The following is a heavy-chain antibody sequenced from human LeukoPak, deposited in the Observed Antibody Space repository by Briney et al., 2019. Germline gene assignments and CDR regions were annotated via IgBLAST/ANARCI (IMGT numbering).Heavy chain of an antibody. J-gene: IGHJ3*02. V-gene: IGHV3-23*01. D-gene: IGHD1-26*01. Sequence: GGSLRLSCAASGFTFSSYAMSWVRQAPGKGLEWVSAISGSGGSTYYADSVKGRFTISRDNSKNTLYLQMNSLRAEDTAVYYCAREWELLGRVDAAFDIWGQGTMVTVSS. CDR2: ISGSGGST. CDR3: AREWELLGRVDAAFDI. CDR1: GFTFSSYA.